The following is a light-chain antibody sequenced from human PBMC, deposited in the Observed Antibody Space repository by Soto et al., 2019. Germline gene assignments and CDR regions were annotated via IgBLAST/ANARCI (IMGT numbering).Light chain of an antibody. V-gene: IGLV1-40*01. CDR1: SSNIGAGYD. CDR3: QSYDSGTI. J-gene: IGLJ2*01. CDR2: ANN. Sequence: QSVLTQPPSVSGAPGQRVTISCTGSSSNIGAGYDVHWYQQFPGSAPKLLIYANNIRPSGVPDRFSGSKSGTSASLAITGLKAEDAADYYCQSYDSGTIFGGGTKLTVL.